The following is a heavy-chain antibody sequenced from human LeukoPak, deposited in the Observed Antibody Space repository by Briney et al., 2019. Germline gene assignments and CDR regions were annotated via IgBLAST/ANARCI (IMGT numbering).Heavy chain of an antibody. CDR1: GGSFSGYY. D-gene: IGHD3-16*02. Sequence: SETLSLTCAVYGGSFSGYYWSWIRQPPGKGLEWIGEINHSGSTNYNPSLKSRVTISVDTSKSQFSLKLSSVTAADTAVYYCARGGITFGGVIVRAYYFDYWGQGTLVTVSS. V-gene: IGHV4-34*01. J-gene: IGHJ4*02. CDR3: ARGGITFGGVIVRAYYFDY. CDR2: INHSGST.